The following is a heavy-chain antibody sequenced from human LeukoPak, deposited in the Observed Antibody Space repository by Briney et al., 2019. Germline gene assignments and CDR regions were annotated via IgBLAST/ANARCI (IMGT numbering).Heavy chain of an antibody. CDR3: ARLSGSYALGAFDY. CDR2: IFYSGST. Sequence: SETLSLTCAVYGGSFSGYYWGWIRQPPGKGLEWIGSIFYSGSTYYNPSLKSRVTISVDTSKNQFSLKLSSVTAADTAVYSCARLSGSYALGAFDYWGQGTLVTVSS. V-gene: IGHV4-34*12. J-gene: IGHJ4*02. D-gene: IGHD1-26*01. CDR1: GGSFSGYY.